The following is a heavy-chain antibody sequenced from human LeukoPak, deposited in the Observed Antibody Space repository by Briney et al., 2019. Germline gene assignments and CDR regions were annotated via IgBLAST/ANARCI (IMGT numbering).Heavy chain of an antibody. J-gene: IGHJ6*02. Sequence: GGSLRFSCAASGFTFSSYGMHWVRQAPGKGLEWEAVIWYDGSNKYYADSVKGRFTISRDNSKNTLYLQMNSLRAEDTAVYYCARDAIQYGMDVWGQGTTVTVSS. V-gene: IGHV3-33*01. CDR1: GFTFSSYG. CDR3: ARDAIQYGMDV. CDR2: IWYDGSNK. D-gene: IGHD2-21*01.